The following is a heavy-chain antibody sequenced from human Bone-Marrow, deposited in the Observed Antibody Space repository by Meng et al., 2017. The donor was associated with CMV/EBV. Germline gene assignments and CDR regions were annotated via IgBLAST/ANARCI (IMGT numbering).Heavy chain of an antibody. V-gene: IGHV4-61*01. CDR3: ARLVCEQLAHGVDV. D-gene: IGHD6-6*01. J-gene: IGHJ6*02. CDR2: IYYSGST. Sequence: GSLRLSCTVSGGSISSGNYYWSWIRQHPGKGLEWIGYIYYSGSTNYNPSLKSRVTISVDTSKNQFSLKLSSVTAADTAVYYCARLVCEQLAHGVDVWGQGTTVTVSS. CDR1: GGSISSGNYY.